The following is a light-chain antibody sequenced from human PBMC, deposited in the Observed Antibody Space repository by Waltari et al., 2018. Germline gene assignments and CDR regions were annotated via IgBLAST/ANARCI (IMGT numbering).Light chain of an antibody. V-gene: IGLV1-44*01. CDR1: SSTIGSTV. CDR2: SNN. Sequence: QSVLTQPPPASGTPGQRVTISCSGLSSTIGSTVVNWFQQLPGTAPKLLIYSNNQRPSGVPDRFSASKSGTSASLAISGLQSEDEADYYCGAWDDSLSGYVFGTGTTVTVL. CDR3: GAWDDSLSGYV. J-gene: IGLJ1*01.